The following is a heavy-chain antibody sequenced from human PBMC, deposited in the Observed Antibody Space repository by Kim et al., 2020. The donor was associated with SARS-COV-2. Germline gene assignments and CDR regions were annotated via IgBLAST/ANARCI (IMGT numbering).Heavy chain of an antibody. CDR1: GYTFTSYD. J-gene: IGHJ6*02. CDR3: ARGSPYYGSGSYLLAHYYYYYYGMDV. CDR2: MNPNSGNT. V-gene: IGHV1-8*01. Sequence: ASVKVSCKASGYTFTSYDINWVRQATGQGLEWMGWMNPNSGNTGYAQKFQGRVTMTRNTSISTAYMELSSLRSEDTAVYYCARGSPYYGSGSYLLAHYYYYYYGMDVWGQGTTVTVSS. D-gene: IGHD3-10*01.